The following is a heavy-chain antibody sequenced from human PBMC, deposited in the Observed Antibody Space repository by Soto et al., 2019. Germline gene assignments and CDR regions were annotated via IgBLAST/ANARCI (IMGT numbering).Heavy chain of an antibody. CDR1: GYTFSNYG. Sequence: QVQLVQSGPEVKKPGASVKVSCKTSGYTFSNYGISWLRQAPGRGLEWMGWISGYNAKTNYTQKVQGRVSMTTDTSTSTAYLHGWSLRSDDTAVYYCARDRRDYAWGSYRSYFDSWGQGTLVSVSS. D-gene: IGHD3-16*02. J-gene: IGHJ4*02. CDR2: ISGYNAKT. CDR3: ARDRRDYAWGSYRSYFDS. V-gene: IGHV1-18*01.